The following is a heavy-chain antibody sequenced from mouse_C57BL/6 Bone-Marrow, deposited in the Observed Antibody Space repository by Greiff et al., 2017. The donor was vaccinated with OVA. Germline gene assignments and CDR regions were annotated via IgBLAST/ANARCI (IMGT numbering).Heavy chain of an antibody. J-gene: IGHJ3*01. CDR3: TTLYYYGAWFAY. V-gene: IGHV14-4*01. CDR1: GFNIKDDY. D-gene: IGHD1-1*01. Sequence: EVQGVESGAELVRPGASVKLSCTASGFNIKDDYMHWVKQRPEQGLEWIGWIDPENGDTEYASKFQGKATITADTSSNTAYLQLSSLTSEDTAVYYCTTLYYYGAWFAYWGQGTLVTVSA. CDR2: IDPENGDT.